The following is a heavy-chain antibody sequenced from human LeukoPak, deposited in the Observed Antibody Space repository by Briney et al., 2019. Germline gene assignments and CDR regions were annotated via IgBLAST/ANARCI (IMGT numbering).Heavy chain of an antibody. D-gene: IGHD3-16*01. Sequence: GGSLRLSCAASGFTFSNYWMSWVRQAPGKGLEWVGRIKSKTDGGTTEYAAPVKGRFTISRDDSKKTLYLEMNSLETEDTAIYYCNTDYNYGENTRFGYWGQGTLVTVSS. CDR3: NTDYNYGENTRFGY. V-gene: IGHV3-15*01. CDR1: GFTFSNYW. J-gene: IGHJ4*02. CDR2: IKSKTDGGTT.